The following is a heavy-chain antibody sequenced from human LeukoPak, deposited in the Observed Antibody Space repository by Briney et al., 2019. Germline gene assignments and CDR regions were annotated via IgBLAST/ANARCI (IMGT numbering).Heavy chain of an antibody. CDR3: ARVGNLPYYYDSSGSKNWFDP. J-gene: IGHJ5*02. CDR1: GFTFSSYS. V-gene: IGHV3-21*01. CDR2: ISSSSSYI. Sequence: GGSLRLSCAASGFTFSSYSMNWVRQAPGKGLEWVSSISSSSSYIYYADSVKGRFTISRDNAKNSLYLQMNSLRAEDTAVYYCARVGNLPYYYDSSGSKNWFDPWGQGTLVTVSS. D-gene: IGHD3-22*01.